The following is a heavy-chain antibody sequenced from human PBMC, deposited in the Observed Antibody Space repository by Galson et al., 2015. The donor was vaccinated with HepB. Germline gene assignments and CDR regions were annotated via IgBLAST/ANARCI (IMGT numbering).Heavy chain of an antibody. D-gene: IGHD3-10*01. CDR3: ARGSEDNYGSFDY. CDR1: GGSLGSGGYY. J-gene: IGHJ4*02. V-gene: IGHV4-31*03. CDR2: THYSGGT. Sequence: LSLTYPVTGGSLGSGGYYSRWIRQHPGKGLAWIGYTHYSGGTYYNPSLRGRLTISEGMSKNQFSLKLSSVTAADTAIYYCARGSEDNYGSFDYWGQGTLVTVSS.